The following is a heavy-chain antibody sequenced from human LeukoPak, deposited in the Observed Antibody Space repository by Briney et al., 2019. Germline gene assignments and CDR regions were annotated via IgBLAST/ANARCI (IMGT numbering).Heavy chain of an antibody. D-gene: IGHD4-17*01. CDR1: GGSISSGDYY. Sequence: SETLSLTCTVSGGSISSGDYYWSWIRQPPGKGLEWIGYIYYSGSTYYNPSLKSRVTISVDRSKNQFSLKLSSVTAADTAVYYCARAGDDYGDYVFDYWGQGTLVTVSS. CDR2: IYYSGST. J-gene: IGHJ4*02. V-gene: IGHV4-30-4*01. CDR3: ARAGDDYGDYVFDY.